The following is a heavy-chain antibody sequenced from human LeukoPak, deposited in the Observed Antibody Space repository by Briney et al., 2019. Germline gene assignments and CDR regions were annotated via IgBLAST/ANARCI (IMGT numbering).Heavy chain of an antibody. CDR1: GITLSNYG. V-gene: IGHV3-23*01. D-gene: IGHD3-22*01. CDR3: AKRGVVIRVILVGFHKEAYYFDS. J-gene: IGHJ4*02. CDR2: ISDSGGRT. Sequence: GGSLRLSCAVSGITLSNYGMSWVRQAPGKGLEWVAGISDSGGRTNYADSVKGRFTISRDNPKNTLYLQMNSLRAEDTAVYFCAKRGVVIRVILVGFHKEAYYFDSWDQGALVTVSS.